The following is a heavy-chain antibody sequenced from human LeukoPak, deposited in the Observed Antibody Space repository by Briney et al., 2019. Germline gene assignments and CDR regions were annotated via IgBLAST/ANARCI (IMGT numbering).Heavy chain of an antibody. CDR1: GNYW. D-gene: IGHD3-10*01. Sequence: GGSLRLSCAASGNYWMHWVRQAPGKGLVWVSHINSDGSWTSYADSVKGRFTISRDNSKSTLYLQMNSLRAEDTAVYYCAKDPLWFGEENWFDPWGQGTLVTVSS. J-gene: IGHJ5*02. CDR2: INSDGSWT. V-gene: IGHV3-74*01. CDR3: AKDPLWFGEENWFDP.